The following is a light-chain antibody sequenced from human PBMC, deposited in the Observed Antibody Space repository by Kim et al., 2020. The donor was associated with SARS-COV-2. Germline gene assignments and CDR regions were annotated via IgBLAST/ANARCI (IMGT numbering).Light chain of an antibody. CDR1: SSDVGGYNY. CDR2: EVS. J-gene: IGLJ2*01. CDR3: SSYAGSNNVV. V-gene: IGLV2-8*01. Sequence: GQSVTISCTVTSSDVGGYNYVSWDQQHPGKAPKLMIYEVSKRPSGVPDRFSGSKSGNTASLTVSGLQAEDEADYYYSSYAGSNNVVFGGGTQLTVL.